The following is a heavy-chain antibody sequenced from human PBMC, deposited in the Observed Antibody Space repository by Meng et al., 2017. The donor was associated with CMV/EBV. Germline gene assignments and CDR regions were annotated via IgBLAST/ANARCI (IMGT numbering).Heavy chain of an antibody. CDR1: GFTVSSNY. D-gene: IGHD5-12*01. CDR3: ARDSGYAGGGDY. CDR2: IYSGGST. J-gene: IGHJ4*02. V-gene: IGHV3-53*01. Sequence: GESLKISCAASGFTVSSNYMSWVRQAPGKGLEWVSVIYSGGSTYYADSVKGRFTISRDNSKNTLYLQMNSLRAEDTAVYYCARDSGYAGGGDYWGQGTLVTVSS.